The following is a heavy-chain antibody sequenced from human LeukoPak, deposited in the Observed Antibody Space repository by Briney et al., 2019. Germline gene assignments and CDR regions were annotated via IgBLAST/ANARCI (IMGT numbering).Heavy chain of an antibody. Sequence: SETLSLTCAVYGGSFSGYYWSWIRQPPGKGLEWIGEINHSGSTNYNPSLKSRVTISVDTSKNQFSLKLSSVTAADTAVYYCARVGGGDDALDIWGQGTMVTVSS. J-gene: IGHJ3*02. CDR3: ARVGGGDDALDI. D-gene: IGHD2-21*01. V-gene: IGHV4-34*01. CDR1: GGSFSGYY. CDR2: INHSGST.